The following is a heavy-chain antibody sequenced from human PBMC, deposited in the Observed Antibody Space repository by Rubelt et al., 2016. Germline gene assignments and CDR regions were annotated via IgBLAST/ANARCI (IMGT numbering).Heavy chain of an antibody. CDR1: GGSISSSSYY. V-gene: IGHV4-39*07. CDR2: IYYSGST. CDR3: ARAVSYYDSSGYGYYYYMDV. J-gene: IGHJ6*03. Sequence: QLQLQESGPGLVKPSETLSLTCTVSGGSISSSSYYWGWIRQPPGKGLEWIGGIYYSGSTYYNPSRKSRVTVSVDTAKNQFSLKRSSGTAADTAVYYCARAVSYYDSSGYGYYYYMDVWGKGTTVTVSS. D-gene: IGHD3-22*01.